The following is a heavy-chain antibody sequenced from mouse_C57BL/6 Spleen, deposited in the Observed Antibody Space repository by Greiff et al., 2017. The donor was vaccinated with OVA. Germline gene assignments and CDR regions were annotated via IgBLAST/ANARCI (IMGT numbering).Heavy chain of an antibody. D-gene: IGHD2-12*01. V-gene: IGHV1-82*01. CDR1: GYAFSSSW. Sequence: QVQLQQSGPELVKPGASVKISCKASGYAFSSSWMNWVKQRPGKGLEWIGRIYPGDGATNYNGKFKGQATLTADKTTSTAYMQLSGLTSVDSAVYFCARYCNDGYWGQGTTLTVSS. CDR2: IYPGDGAT. J-gene: IGHJ2*01. CDR3: ARYCNDGY.